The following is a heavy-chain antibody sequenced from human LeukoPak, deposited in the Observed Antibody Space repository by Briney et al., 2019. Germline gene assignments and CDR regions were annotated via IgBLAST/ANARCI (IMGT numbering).Heavy chain of an antibody. Sequence: GGSLRLSCAASGFTVSNNCMTWVRQAPGKGLEWVSVIYSGGNTYYADSVKGRFTISRDNSKNTLYLQMNSLRAEDTAVYYCARANCGDYYFDSWGQGTPVTVSS. CDR2: IYSGGNT. CDR3: ARANCGDYYFDS. D-gene: IGHD4-17*01. V-gene: IGHV3-66*01. CDR1: GFTVSNNC. J-gene: IGHJ4*02.